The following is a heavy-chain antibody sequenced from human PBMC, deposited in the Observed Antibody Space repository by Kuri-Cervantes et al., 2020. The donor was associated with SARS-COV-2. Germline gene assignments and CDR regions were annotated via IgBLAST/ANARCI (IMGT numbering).Heavy chain of an antibody. Sequence: GGSLRLSCAGSGITFSSYWMNWVRQAPGKGLEWVANIKQDGSETYYVDSVKGRFTISRDNAKNSLFLQMNSLRAEDTAVYYCARDWAYSSGWYGVWFDSWGQGTLVTVSS. CDR1: GITFSSYW. V-gene: IGHV3-7*01. CDR2: IKQDGSET. J-gene: IGHJ5*01. CDR3: ARDWAYSSGWYGVWFDS. D-gene: IGHD6-19*01.